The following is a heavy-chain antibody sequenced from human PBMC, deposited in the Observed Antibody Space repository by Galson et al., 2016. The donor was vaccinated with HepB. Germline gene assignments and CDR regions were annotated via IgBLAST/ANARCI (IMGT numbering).Heavy chain of an antibody. CDR2: IYPSDSDT. D-gene: IGHD3-10*01. J-gene: IGHJ3*01. CDR3: ARERAGGIGDQMSAFDL. CDR1: GYNFLTSW. Sequence: QSGAEVKKPGESLKISCKGSGYNFLTSWIGWVRQMPGKGLEWVAMIYPSDSDTRYSPSLQGQVTMSVDKSSSTAYLQWSSLKASDTAIYYCARERAGGIGDQMSAFDLWGQGTMVTVAS. V-gene: IGHV5-51*01.